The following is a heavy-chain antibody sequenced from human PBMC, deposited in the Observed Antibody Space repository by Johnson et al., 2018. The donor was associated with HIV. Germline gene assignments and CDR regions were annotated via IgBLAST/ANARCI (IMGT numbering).Heavy chain of an antibody. CDR2: ISDDGSKI. V-gene: IGHV3-30*04. J-gene: IGHJ3*02. CDR3: AKGGADYSDSRGYSENDAFDI. Sequence: QVQLVESGGGVVQPGRSLRLSCAASGFRFSTYALHWVRQTPGKGLEWVALISDDGSKIYHADSVKGRFTISRDNSKNTLYLQMNSLRAEDTAVYYCAKGGADYSDSRGYSENDAFDIWGQGTMVTVSS. D-gene: IGHD3-22*01. CDR1: GFRFSTYA.